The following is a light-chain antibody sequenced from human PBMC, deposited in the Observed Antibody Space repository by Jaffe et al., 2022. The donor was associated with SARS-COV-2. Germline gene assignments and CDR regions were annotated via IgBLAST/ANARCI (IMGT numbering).Light chain of an antibody. CDR3: GSYSADDNPLPR. V-gene: IGLV3-10*01. J-gene: IGLJ2*01. Sequence: SHELTQPPSVSVSPGQTAWITCSGDILSRAYVYWYQHKSGQAPLMVVSEGRKRPPGVPERFSGSASGTTATLTITGAQVEDEGDYFCGSYSADDNPLPRFGGGTTLTVL. CDR1: ILSRAY. CDR2: EGR.